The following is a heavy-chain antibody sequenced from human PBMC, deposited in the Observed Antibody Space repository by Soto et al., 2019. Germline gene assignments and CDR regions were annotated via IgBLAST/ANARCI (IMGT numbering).Heavy chain of an antibody. CDR1: GGSFSGYY. CDR3: AGPKVDY. Sequence: SETLSLTCAAYGGSFSGYYWSWIRQPPGKGLEWIGEINHSGSTNYNPSLKSRVTISVDTSKNQFSLKLSSVTAADTAVYYCAGPKVDYWGQGTLVTVS. CDR2: INHSGST. J-gene: IGHJ4*02. V-gene: IGHV4-34*01.